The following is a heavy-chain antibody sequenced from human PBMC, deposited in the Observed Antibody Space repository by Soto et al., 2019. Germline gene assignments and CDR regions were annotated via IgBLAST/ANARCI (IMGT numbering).Heavy chain of an antibody. D-gene: IGHD3-22*01. CDR3: TRDGTLYDSSAYYYLY. Sequence: SVKVSCKASGGTFSRYGISWVRQAPGQGLEWMGGIIPMFAKANYAQKFQDRVTITADESTGTAYMELRSLRFEDTAVYYCTRDGTLYDSSAYYYLYWGQGTLVTVSS. CDR1: GGTFSRYG. J-gene: IGHJ4*02. CDR2: IIPMFAKA. V-gene: IGHV1-69*13.